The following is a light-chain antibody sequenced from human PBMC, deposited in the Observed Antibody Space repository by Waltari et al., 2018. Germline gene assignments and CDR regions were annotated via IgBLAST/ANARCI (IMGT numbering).Light chain of an antibody. CDR3: QQYNNWLIT. J-gene: IGKJ5*01. V-gene: IGKV3-15*01. CDR2: GAS. CDR1: QSVSSN. Sequence: EILMTQSPATLSVSPGERATPSCRASQSVSSNLAWYQQKPGQATRLLIYGASTRATGIPARFSGSGSGTEFTLTISSLQSEDFAVYYCQQYNNWLITFGQGTRLEIK.